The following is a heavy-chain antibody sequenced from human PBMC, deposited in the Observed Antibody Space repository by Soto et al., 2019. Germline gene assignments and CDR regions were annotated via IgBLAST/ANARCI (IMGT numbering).Heavy chain of an antibody. V-gene: IGHV3-15*01. D-gene: IGHD1-26*01. J-gene: IGHJ5*02. CDR2: IKSKTDGGTT. Sequence: GGSLRLSCAASGFTFSNAWMSWVRQAPGKGLEWVGRIKSKTDGGTTDYAAPVKGRFTISRDDSKNTLYLQMNSLKTEDTAVYYCTTLMSGSYYGWFDPWGQGTLVTVSS. CDR3: TTLMSGSYYGWFDP. CDR1: GFTFSNAW.